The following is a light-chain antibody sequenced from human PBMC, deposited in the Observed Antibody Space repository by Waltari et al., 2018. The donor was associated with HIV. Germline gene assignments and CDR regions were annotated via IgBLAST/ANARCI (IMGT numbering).Light chain of an antibody. Sequence: QSALTQPASVSGSPGQSITISCTGTSSDVGGYNYVSWYQQYSGKAPKVMIYDVSKRPSGVSNRFSGSKSGNTASLTISGLQAEDEADDYCSSYTSSTTLVFGVATKVTDL. CDR3: SSYTSSTTLV. J-gene: IGLJ2*01. V-gene: IGLV2-14*01. CDR2: DVS. CDR1: SSDVGGYNY.